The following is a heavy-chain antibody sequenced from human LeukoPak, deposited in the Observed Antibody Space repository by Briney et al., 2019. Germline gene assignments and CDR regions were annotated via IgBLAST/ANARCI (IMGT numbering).Heavy chain of an antibody. D-gene: IGHD3-22*01. J-gene: IGHJ4*02. CDR3: ARYYYDSSGYYYGFDY. CDR2: IYYSGST. CDR1: GGSISSGGYY. Sequence: KASETLSLTGTVSGGSISSGGYYWSWIRQHPGKGLEWIGYIYYSGSTYYNPSLKSRVTISVDTSKNQFSLKLSSVTAADTAVYYCARYYYDSSGYYYGFDYWGQGTLVTVSS. V-gene: IGHV4-31*03.